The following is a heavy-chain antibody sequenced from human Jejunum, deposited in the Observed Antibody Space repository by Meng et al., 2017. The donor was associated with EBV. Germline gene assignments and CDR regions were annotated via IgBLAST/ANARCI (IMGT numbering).Heavy chain of an antibody. Sequence: EAQRVESXXXXVXXGGPLSLAGIASGFSFNYAWMSWVRQAPGKGLEWVARIKSQIDGGAKDYAAPVKGRFTISRDDSRSILYMEMNSLNIEDTATYYCTTDMSYMKGFEPWGQGTLVTVSS. J-gene: IGHJ5*02. D-gene: IGHD5/OR15-5a*01. V-gene: IGHV3-15*05. CDR2: IKSQIDGGAK. CDR1: GFSFNYAW. CDR3: TTDMSYMKGFEP.